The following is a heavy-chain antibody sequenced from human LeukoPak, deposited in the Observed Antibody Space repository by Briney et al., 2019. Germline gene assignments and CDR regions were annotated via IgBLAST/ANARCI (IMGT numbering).Heavy chain of an antibody. V-gene: IGHV1-2*02. D-gene: IGHD1-26*01. CDR3: ASPSFETGTYYYFDY. CDR1: GYTFTDYY. Sequence: GASVKLSCKASGYTFTDYYMHWVRQAPGQGLEWMGWINPNSGGTNYAQKFQGRVTMTGDASIRTAYMELSSLRSDDTAEYYCASPSFETGTYYYFDYWGQGTLVTVSS. CDR2: INPNSGGT. J-gene: IGHJ4*02.